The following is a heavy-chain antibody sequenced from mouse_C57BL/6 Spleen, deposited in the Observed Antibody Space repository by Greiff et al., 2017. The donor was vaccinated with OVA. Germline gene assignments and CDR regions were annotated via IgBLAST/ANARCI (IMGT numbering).Heavy chain of an antibody. CDR2: IYPSDSET. Sequence: QVQLQQPGAELVRPGSSVKLSCKASGYTFTSYWMDWVKQRPGQGLEWIGNIYPSDSETHYNQKFKDKATLTVDKSSSTAYMQLSSLTSEDSAVYYCARGTVVADYAMDDWGQGTSVTVSS. CDR1: GYTFTSYW. CDR3: ARGTVVADYAMDD. J-gene: IGHJ4*01. V-gene: IGHV1-61*01. D-gene: IGHD1-1*01.